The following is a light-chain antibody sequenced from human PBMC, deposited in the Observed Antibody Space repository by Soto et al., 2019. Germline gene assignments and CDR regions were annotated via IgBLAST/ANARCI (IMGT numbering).Light chain of an antibody. CDR3: QQYGSSLSTT. Sequence: IVLADAPCTLSLSPWESATLSFMAVQSVSSSFLAWYQQKTGQAPRLLIYGASRRATGIPDRFSGSGSGTDFTLTISRLEPEDFAVYYCQQYGSSLSTTFGQGTRLEI. J-gene: IGKJ5*01. CDR1: QSVSSSF. CDR2: GAS. V-gene: IGKV3-20*01.